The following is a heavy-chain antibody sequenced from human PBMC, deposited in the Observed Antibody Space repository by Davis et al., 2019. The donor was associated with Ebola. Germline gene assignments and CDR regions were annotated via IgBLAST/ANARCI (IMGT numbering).Heavy chain of an antibody. Sequence: GESLKISCAASGFTFSSYSMNWVRQAPGKGLEWVSYISTTSGTIYYADSVKGRFTISRDNAKNSLYLQMNSLRAEDTALYYCAKDIGVTYYYGMDVWGQGTTVTVSS. D-gene: IGHD6-19*01. V-gene: IGHV3-48*04. CDR2: ISTTSGTI. CDR1: GFTFSSYS. CDR3: AKDIGVTYYYGMDV. J-gene: IGHJ6*02.